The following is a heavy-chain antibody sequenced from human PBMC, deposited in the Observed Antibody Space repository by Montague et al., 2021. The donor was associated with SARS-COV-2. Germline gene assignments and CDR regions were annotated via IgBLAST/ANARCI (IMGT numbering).Heavy chain of an antibody. CDR1: GFSLSTRTVG. J-gene: IGHJ4*02. V-gene: IGHV2-5*02. Sequence: PALGKPTQTLTLTCTFSGFSLSTRTVGVGWIRQPPGKALEWLALIYWDDDKRYSPSLKSRLTITKVTSKNQVVLTMTNMDPVDTATYYCAHRLPAVAAFDYWGQGTLVTVSP. CDR2: IYWDDDK. CDR3: AHRLPAVAAFDY. D-gene: IGHD6-6*01.